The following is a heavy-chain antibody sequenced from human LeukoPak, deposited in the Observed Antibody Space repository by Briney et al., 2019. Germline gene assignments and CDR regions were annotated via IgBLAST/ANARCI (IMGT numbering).Heavy chain of an antibody. Sequence: GGSLRLSCAASGFTFSSYEMNWVRQAPGKGLEWVSYISSSGNTIYYADSVKGRFTISRDNAKNSLYLQMNSLRAEDTAVYYCARGGGYYGTGSLHYYYYGMDVWGQGTTVTVSS. J-gene: IGHJ6*02. CDR1: GFTFSSYE. D-gene: IGHD3-10*01. CDR3: ARGGGYYGTGSLHYYYYGMDV. V-gene: IGHV3-48*03. CDR2: ISSSGNTI.